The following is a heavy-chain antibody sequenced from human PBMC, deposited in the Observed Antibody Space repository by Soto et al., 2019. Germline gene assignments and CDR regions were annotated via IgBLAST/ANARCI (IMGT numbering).Heavy chain of an antibody. V-gene: IGHV3-21*01. Sequence: KTGGSLRLSCAASGFTFISYTMNWVRQAPGKGLEWVSSISSSSTYIYYADSVKGRFTISRDNAKNSLYLQMNSLRAEDTAVYYCASRSAFDIWGQGTMVTVSS. CDR3: ASRSAFDI. CDR2: ISSSSTYI. CDR1: GFTFISYT. J-gene: IGHJ3*02.